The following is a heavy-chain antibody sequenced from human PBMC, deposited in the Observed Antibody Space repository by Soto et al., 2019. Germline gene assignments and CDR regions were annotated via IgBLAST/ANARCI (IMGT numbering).Heavy chain of an antibody. J-gene: IGHJ4*02. CDR3: GKNPRTTVGY. D-gene: IGHD1-7*01. Sequence: EVQLLESGGGLVQPGGSLRLSCVVSGLTFRSYTMSWVRQAPGKGLEWVSSIAALGETTYYADSVKDRFTISRDNSKNTMYLQMNSLRAEDTAVYYCGKNPRTTVGYWGQGTLVTVSS. V-gene: IGHV3-23*01. CDR2: IAALGETT. CDR1: GLTFRSYT.